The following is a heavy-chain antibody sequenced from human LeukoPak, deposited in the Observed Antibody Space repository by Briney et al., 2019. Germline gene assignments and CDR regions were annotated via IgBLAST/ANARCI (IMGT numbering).Heavy chain of an antibody. CDR3: ARYANYYGSGSYSDAFDI. J-gene: IGHJ3*02. D-gene: IGHD3-10*01. CDR1: GYTFTGYY. V-gene: IGHV1-2*02. CDR2: INPNSGGT. Sequence: ASVKVSCKASGYTFTGYYMHWVRQAPGQGLEWMGWINPNSGGTNYAQKFQGRVTMTRDTSISTDYMELSRLRSDDTAAYYCARYANYYGSGSYSDAFDIWGQGTMVTVSS.